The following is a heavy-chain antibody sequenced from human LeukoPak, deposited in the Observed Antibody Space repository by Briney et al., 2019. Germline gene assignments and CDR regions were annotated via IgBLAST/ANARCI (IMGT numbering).Heavy chain of an antibody. CDR1: GGSISSYY. CDR2: IYYSGST. D-gene: IGHD3-10*01. V-gene: IGHV4-59*01. Sequence: PSETLSLTCTVSGGSISSYYWSWIRQPTGKGLEWIGYIYYSGSTNYNPSLKSRVTISVDTSKNQFSLKLSSVTAADTAVYYCARDRDYYGSKNWFDPWGQGTLVTVSS. CDR3: ARDRDYYGSKNWFDP. J-gene: IGHJ5*02.